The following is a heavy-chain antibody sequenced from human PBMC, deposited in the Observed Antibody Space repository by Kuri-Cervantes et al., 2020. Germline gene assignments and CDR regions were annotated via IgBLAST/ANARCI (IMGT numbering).Heavy chain of an antibody. CDR2: ISSSSSTI. V-gene: IGHV3-48*04. D-gene: IGHD3-10*01. CDR3: ATAAYSSGSDYFDD. J-gene: IGHJ4*02. CDR1: GFTFSSYS. Sequence: GGSLRLSCAASGFTFSSYSMNWVRQAPGKGLEWVSYISSSSSTIYYADSVKGRFTISRDNSKNTLYLQMNSLRPEDTAVYYCATAAYSSGSDYFDDWGQGTLVTVSS.